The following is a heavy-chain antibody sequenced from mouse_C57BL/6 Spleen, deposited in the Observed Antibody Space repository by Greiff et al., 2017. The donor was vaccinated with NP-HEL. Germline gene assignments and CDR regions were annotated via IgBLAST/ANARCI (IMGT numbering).Heavy chain of an antibody. D-gene: IGHD1-1*01. J-gene: IGHJ4*01. CDR1: GYTFTSYW. Sequence: VQLQQPGAELVKPGASVKMSCKASGYTFTSYWITWVKQRPGQGLEWIGDIYPGSGSTNYNEKFKSKATLTVDTSSSTAYMQLSSLTSEDSAVYYCARFSGSSYGYYAMDYWGQGTSVTVSS. CDR3: ARFSGSSYGYYAMDY. V-gene: IGHV1-55*01. CDR2: IYPGSGST.